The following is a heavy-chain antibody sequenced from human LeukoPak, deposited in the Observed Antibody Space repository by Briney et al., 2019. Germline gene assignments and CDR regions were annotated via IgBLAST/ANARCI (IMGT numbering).Heavy chain of an antibody. CDR3: AKGSLTAYYTFDY. CDR1: GFTFSNYA. CDR2: ISDSGDNT. D-gene: IGHD3-9*01. V-gene: IGHV3-23*01. J-gene: IGHJ4*02. Sequence: PGGSLRLSCAASGFTFSNYAMSWVRQAPGKGLEWVSSISDSGDNTYYAHSVKGRITISRDKSKNTLNLQMNSLGAEDTAVYYCAKGSLTAYYTFDYWGQGTLVTVSS.